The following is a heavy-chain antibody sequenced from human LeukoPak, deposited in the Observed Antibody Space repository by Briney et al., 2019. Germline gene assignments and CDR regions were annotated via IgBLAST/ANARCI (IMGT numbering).Heavy chain of an antibody. J-gene: IGHJ5*02. V-gene: IGHV4-38-2*02. D-gene: IGHD6-6*01. CDR1: VDSTISSYY. Sequence: SETLSLTCSVSVDSTISSYYWGWIRQTPGTGLEWIGTISHSGNTYYNPSLKSRVTISVDTSKNHFSLNLSAVTAADTAVYYCSRAREYNHHPNWIDLWGQGVLVTVSS. CDR3: SRAREYNHHPNWIDL. CDR2: ISHSGNT.